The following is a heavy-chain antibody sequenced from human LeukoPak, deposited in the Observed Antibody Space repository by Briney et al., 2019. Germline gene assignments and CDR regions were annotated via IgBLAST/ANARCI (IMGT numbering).Heavy chain of an antibody. V-gene: IGHV4-4*02. CDR1: GVSISSNLW. J-gene: IGHJ5*02. Sequence: PSETLSLTCAVSGVSISSNLWWTWVRQPPGKGLEWIAEIHHSGSTNYNPSLKSRVTISVDTSKNQFSLKLNSVTAADTAVYYCARPLAAAGSNWFDPWGQGTLVTVSS. CDR3: ARPLAAAGSNWFDP. CDR2: IHHSGST. D-gene: IGHD6-13*01.